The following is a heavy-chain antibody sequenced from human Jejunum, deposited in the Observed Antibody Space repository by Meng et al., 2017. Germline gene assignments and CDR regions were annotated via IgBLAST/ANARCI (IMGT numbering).Heavy chain of an antibody. V-gene: IGHV4-30-4*08. CDR1: GASKGSGDYY. CDR2: IHDTGST. D-gene: IGHD3-3*01. CDR3: ARGSIFVSFDS. J-gene: IGHJ4*02. Sequence: VELQGPVPELVRPSRTLVLPLAVSGASKGSGDYYCSSTRQPPGKGLEWIGYIHDTGSTYYNPSLKSRVDISLGTSRNHFSLTLSSVTAEDTAVYFCARGSIFVSFDSWGQGTLVTVSS.